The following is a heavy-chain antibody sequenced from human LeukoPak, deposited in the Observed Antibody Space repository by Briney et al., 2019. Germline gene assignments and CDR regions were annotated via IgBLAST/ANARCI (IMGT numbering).Heavy chain of an antibody. D-gene: IGHD2-15*01. Sequence: ASVKVSCKASGYSFSDFCMHWVRQAPGQGLEWMGWINPNSGGTDYAQKFQGRVTMTRDTSISTAYMALSSLRSDDTAVYYCARVRSVVGGTIGYWGQGTLVTVSS. CDR1: GYSFSDFC. CDR3: ARVRSVVGGTIGY. CDR2: INPNSGGT. V-gene: IGHV1-2*02. J-gene: IGHJ4*02.